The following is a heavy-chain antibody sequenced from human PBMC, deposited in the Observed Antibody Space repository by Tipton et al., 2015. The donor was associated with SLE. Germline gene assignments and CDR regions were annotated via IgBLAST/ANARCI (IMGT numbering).Heavy chain of an antibody. J-gene: IGHJ4*02. V-gene: IGHV4-4*08. CDR2: IYTSGST. CDR1: GGSFSGYY. D-gene: IGHD2-21*02. Sequence: TLSLTCAVYGGSFSGYYWSWIRQPPGKGLEWIGSIYTSGSTNYNPSLKSRVTISVDTSKNQFSLKLSSVTAADTAVYYCAREVYCGGDCYSGGIDYWGQGTLVTVSS. CDR3: AREVYCGGDCYSGGIDY.